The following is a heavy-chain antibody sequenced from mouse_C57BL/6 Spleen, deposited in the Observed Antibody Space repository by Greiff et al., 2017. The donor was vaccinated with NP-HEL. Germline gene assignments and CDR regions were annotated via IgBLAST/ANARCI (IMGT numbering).Heavy chain of an antibody. J-gene: IGHJ2*01. Sequence: QVQLQQSGPELVKPGASVKISCKASGYAFSSSWMNWVKQRPGKGLEWIGRIYPGDGDTNYNGKFKGKATLTADKSPSTAYMQLSSLTSEDSAVYFCASSKPPDYWGQGTTLTVPS. CDR3: ASSKPPDY. CDR2: IYPGDGDT. V-gene: IGHV1-82*01. CDR1: GYAFSSSW.